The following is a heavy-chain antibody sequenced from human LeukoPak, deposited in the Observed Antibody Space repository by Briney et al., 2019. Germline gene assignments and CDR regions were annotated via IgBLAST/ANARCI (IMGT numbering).Heavy chain of an antibody. V-gene: IGHV3-15*01. J-gene: IGHJ4*02. D-gene: IGHD5-12*01. CDR2: IKSKTDGETT. CDR1: GFTFRSYD. CDR3: TADLPPPRGYDYPFDY. Sequence: GGSLRLSCAASGFTFRSYDMSWVRQAPGKGLECVGRIKSKTDGETTDYAAPVKGRFTISRDDSKNMLYLQMNSLKSEDTAVYYCTADLPPPRGYDYPFDYWGQGSLVTVSS.